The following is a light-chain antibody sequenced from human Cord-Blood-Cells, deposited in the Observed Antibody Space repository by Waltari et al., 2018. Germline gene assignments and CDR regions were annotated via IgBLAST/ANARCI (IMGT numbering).Light chain of an antibody. V-gene: IGKV1-39*01. CDR1: QSISSY. CDR3: QQSYSTPIT. J-gene: IGKJ5*01. CDR2: AAS. Sequence: DIQMTQSPSSLSASVGDRVTITCRASQSISSYLNWYQQKPGKAPKLLIYAASSLQSGVQSRFSGSGSGTDFTLTISSLQPEDFATYYSQQSYSTPITFGQGTRLEIK.